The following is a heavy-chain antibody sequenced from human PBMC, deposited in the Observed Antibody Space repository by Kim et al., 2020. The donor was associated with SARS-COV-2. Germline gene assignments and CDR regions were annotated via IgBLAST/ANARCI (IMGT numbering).Heavy chain of an antibody. J-gene: IGHJ6*03. CDR2: IYYSGST. D-gene: IGHD1-20*01. CDR1: GGSISSYY. Sequence: SETLSLTCTVSGGSISSYYWSWIRQPPGKGLEWIGYIYYSGSTNYNPSLKSRVTISVDTSKNQFSLKLSSVTAADTAVYYCARVLLTGTASYYYYYYMDVWGKGTTVTVSS. CDR3: ARVLLTGTASYYYYYYMDV. V-gene: IGHV4-59*01.